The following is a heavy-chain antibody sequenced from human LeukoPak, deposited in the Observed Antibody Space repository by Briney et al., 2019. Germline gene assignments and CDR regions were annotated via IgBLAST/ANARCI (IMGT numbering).Heavy chain of an antibody. J-gene: IGHJ4*02. D-gene: IGHD5-24*01. CDR3: AQAWRWLQLNY. Sequence: GGSLRLSCAASGFTFSSYGMHWVRQAPGKGLEWVAVITYDGSNKYYADSVKGRFTISRDNSMNTLYLQMNSLRDEDTAVYYCAQAWRWLQLNYWGQGTLVTVSS. CDR1: GFTFSSYG. CDR2: ITYDGSNK. V-gene: IGHV3-30*18.